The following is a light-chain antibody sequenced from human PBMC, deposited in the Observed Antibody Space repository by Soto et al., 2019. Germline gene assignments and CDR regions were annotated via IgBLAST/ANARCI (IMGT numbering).Light chain of an antibody. CDR3: QVWDSSSDHLWV. V-gene: IGLV3-21*02. J-gene: IGLJ3*02. CDR1: NIGSKS. Sequence: SYELTQPPSVSVAPGQTARITCGGNNIGSKSVHWYQQKPGQAPVLVVYADSDRPSGIPERFSGSNSGNTATLTISRVEAGDEADYYCQVWDSSSDHLWVFGGGTQLTVL. CDR2: ADS.